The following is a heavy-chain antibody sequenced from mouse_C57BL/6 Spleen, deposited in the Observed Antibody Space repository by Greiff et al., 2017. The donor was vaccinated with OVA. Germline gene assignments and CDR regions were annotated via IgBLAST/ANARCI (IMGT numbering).Heavy chain of an antibody. CDR3: ARRDYYYGSSPLYYAMDY. CDR1: GYTFTDYY. CDR2: IYPGSGNT. V-gene: IGHV1-76*01. D-gene: IGHD1-1*01. J-gene: IGHJ4*01. Sequence: QVHVKQSGAELVRPGASVKLSCKASGYTFTDYYINWVKQRPGQGLEWIARIYPGSGNTYYNEKFKGKATLTAEKSSSTAYMQLSSLTSEDSAVYSCARRDYYYGSSPLYYAMDYWGQGTSVTVSS.